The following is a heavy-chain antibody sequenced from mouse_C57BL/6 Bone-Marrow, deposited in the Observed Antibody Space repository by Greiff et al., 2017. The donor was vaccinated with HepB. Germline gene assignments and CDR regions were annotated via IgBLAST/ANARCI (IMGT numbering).Heavy chain of an antibody. CDR3: AGPDYYGSPAWFAY. CDR2: ISSGSSTI. V-gene: IGHV5-17*01. CDR1: GFTFSDYG. Sequence: EVKLVESGGGLVKPGGSLKLSCAASGFTFSDYGMHWVRQAPEKGLEWVAYISSGSSTIYYADTVKGRFTISRDNAKNTLFLQMTSLRSEDTAMYYCAGPDYYGSPAWFAYWGQGTLVTVSA. D-gene: IGHD1-1*01. J-gene: IGHJ3*01.